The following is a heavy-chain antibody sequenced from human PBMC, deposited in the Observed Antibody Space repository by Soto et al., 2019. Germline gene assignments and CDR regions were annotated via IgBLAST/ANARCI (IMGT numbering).Heavy chain of an antibody. D-gene: IGHD3-9*01. CDR2: IAYDGSKE. J-gene: IGHJ4*02. V-gene: IGHV3-30*09. CDR3: AKDSSKFDILTGHEGIIDS. CDR1: RFNFSDYA. Sequence: GGSLRLSCAASRFNFSDYAMHWVRQAPGKGLEWVALIAYDGSKEHHAESVKGRFAISRDNSKNTLYLQMNSLRAEDTALYFCAKDSSKFDILTGHEGIIDSWGQGTLVTVPS.